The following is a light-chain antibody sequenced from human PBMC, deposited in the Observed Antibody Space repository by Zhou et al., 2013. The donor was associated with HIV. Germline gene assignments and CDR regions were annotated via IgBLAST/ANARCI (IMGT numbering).Light chain of an antibody. CDR2: ATS. J-gene: IGKJ1*01. Sequence: DIQMTQSPSTLSASVGDRVTITCRASQSISSWLAWYQQKPGKAPRRLIYATSSLQSGVPSRFSGSGSGTEFTLTISSLQPEDFATYYCLQHNSFPRTFGPRDQGGNQT. CDR3: LQHNSFPRT. CDR1: QSISSW. V-gene: IGKV1-5*01.